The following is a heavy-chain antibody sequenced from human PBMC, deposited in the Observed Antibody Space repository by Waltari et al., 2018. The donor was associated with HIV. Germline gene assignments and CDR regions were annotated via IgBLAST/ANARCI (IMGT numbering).Heavy chain of an antibody. J-gene: IGHJ4*02. V-gene: IGHV3-49*03. D-gene: IGHD5-18*01. CDR3: SRSRGYSYGYADY. CDR1: GFTFGDYA. CDR2: IRSKTYGGTT. Sequence: EVQLVESGGGLVQSGRSLRLSCTASGFTFGDYAMSWFRQAPGKGREWVGFIRSKTYGGTTEYAASVKDRFTISRDDSKSIAYLQMNSLKTEDTAVYYCSRSRGYSYGYADYWGQGTLVTVSS.